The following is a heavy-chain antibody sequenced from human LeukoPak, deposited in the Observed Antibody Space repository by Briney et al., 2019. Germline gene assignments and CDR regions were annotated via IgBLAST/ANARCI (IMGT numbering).Heavy chain of an antibody. CDR1: GFTFSSYW. Sequence: GGSLRLSCAASGFTFSSYWMSWVRQAPGKGLEWVANIKQDGSEKYYVDSVKGRFTTSRDNAKNSLYLQMNSLRAEDTAVYYCARDLHFTYYYDSSGYAVDYWGQGTLVTVSS. J-gene: IGHJ4*02. V-gene: IGHV3-7*03. CDR2: IKQDGSEK. D-gene: IGHD3-22*01. CDR3: ARDLHFTYYYDSSGYAVDY.